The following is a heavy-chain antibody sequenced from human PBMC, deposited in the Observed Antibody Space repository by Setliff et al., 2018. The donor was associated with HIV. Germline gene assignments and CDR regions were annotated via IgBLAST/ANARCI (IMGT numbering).Heavy chain of an antibody. V-gene: IGHV4-61*02. CDR2: IDAGGSA. Sequence: SETLSLTCTVYGGSISSSLYYWSWMRQAAGKGLEWIGRIDAGGSANYNPSLNSRVTISVDTSKNHFSLTLSSVTAADTAVYYCARDGSEHYPLEGWLDPWGQGTLVTVSS. D-gene: IGHD3-3*02. J-gene: IGHJ5*02. CDR3: ARDGSEHYPLEGWLDP. CDR1: GGSISSSLYY.